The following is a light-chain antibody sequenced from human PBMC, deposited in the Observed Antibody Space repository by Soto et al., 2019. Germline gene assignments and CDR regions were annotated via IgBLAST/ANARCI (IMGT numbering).Light chain of an antibody. J-gene: IGKJ5*01. CDR1: QGTSSH. CDR3: QHLNSYPIT. Sequence: TPLTQPPSSLSASVGDRVTISYQSSQGTSSHLAWYQQKPRTAPKLLIYEASTLQSGVPSRFSGSGSGTDFPLTINSLQPEDFATYYCQHLNSYPITFGQGRRLEIK. CDR2: EAS. V-gene: IGKV1-9*01.